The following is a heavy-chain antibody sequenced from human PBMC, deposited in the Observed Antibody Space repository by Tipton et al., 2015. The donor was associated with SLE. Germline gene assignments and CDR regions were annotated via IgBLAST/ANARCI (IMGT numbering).Heavy chain of an antibody. V-gene: IGHV3-23*01. CDR3: AKYLYGIAAAGTYFDY. J-gene: IGHJ4*02. CDR2: ISGSGGST. CDR1: GFTFSSYA. D-gene: IGHD6-13*01. Sequence: GSLRLSCAASGFTFSSYAMSWVRQAPGKGLEWVSAISGSGGSTYYADSVKGRFTISRDNSKNTLYLQMNSLRAEDTAVYYCAKYLYGIAAAGTYFDYWGQGTLVTVSS.